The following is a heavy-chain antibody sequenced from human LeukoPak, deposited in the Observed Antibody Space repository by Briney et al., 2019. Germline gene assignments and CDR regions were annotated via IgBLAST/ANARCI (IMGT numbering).Heavy chain of an antibody. CDR1: GFTFSSYS. CDR3: ARDYRGRRTAMD. V-gene: IGHV3-21*01. CDR2: ISSSSSCI. Sequence: GGSLRLSCAASGFTFSSYSMNWVRQAPGKGLEWVSSISSSSSCIYYADSVKGRFTISRDNAKNSLYLQMNSLRAEDTAVYYCARDYRGRRTAMDWGQETLVTVSS. D-gene: IGHD5-18*01. J-gene: IGHJ4*02.